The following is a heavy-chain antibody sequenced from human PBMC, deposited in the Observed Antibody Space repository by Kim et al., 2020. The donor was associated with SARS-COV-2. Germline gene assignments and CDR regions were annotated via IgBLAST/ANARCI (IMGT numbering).Heavy chain of an antibody. CDR2: IIPILGIA. CDR3: ARAPFMAVAGRGAFDI. D-gene: IGHD6-19*01. J-gene: IGHJ3*02. V-gene: IGHV1-69*04. CDR1: GGTFSSYA. Sequence: SVKVSCKASGGTFSSYAISWVRQAPGQGLEWMGRIIPILGIANYAQKFQGRVTITADKSTSTAYMELSSLRSEDTAVYYCARAPFMAVAGRGAFDIWGQGTMVTVSS.